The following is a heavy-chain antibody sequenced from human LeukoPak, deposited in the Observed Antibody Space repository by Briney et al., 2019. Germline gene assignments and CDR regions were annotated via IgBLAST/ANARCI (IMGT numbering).Heavy chain of an antibody. Sequence: PGGSLRLSCAASGFTFSSYGMHWVRQAPGKGLEWVAVISYDGSNKYYADSVKGRFTISRDNSKNTLYLQMNSLRAEDTAVYYCAKDLRPEAALVRGGPHYWGQGTLVTVSS. CDR1: GFTFSSYG. D-gene: IGHD3-10*01. V-gene: IGHV3-30*18. CDR3: AKDLRPEAALVRGGPHY. CDR2: ISYDGSNK. J-gene: IGHJ4*02.